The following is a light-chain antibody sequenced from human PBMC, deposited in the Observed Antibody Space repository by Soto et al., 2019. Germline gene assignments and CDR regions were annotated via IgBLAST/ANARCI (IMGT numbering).Light chain of an antibody. CDR2: AAS. J-gene: IGKJ5*01. V-gene: IGKV1-39*01. CDR3: QQSYSTPSIT. Sequence: DILMTQSPSSLSASVRDSVTITCRASQSISSYLNWYQQKPGKAPKLLIYAASSLQSGVPSRFSGSGSGTDFTLTISSLQPEDFATYYCQQSYSTPSITSGQGTRVEIK. CDR1: QSISSY.